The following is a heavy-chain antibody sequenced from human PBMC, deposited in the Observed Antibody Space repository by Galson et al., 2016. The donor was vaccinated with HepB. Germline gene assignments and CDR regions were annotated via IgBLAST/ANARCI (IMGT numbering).Heavy chain of an antibody. CDR2: IYYSGST. CDR3: ARAYPAGRAYDFWSGYYTASVSGGYYFGSGSYLAPENWFDP. V-gene: IGHV4-31*03. J-gene: IGHJ5*02. CDR1: GGSISSGGYY. Sequence: TLSLTCTVSGGSISSGGYYWSWFRQHPGKGLEWIGYIYYSGSTYYNPSLKSRVTISVDTSKNQFSLKLSSVTAADTAVYYCARAYPAGRAYDFWSGYYTASVSGGYYFGSGSYLAPENWFDPWGQGTLVTVSS. D-gene: IGHD3-3*01.